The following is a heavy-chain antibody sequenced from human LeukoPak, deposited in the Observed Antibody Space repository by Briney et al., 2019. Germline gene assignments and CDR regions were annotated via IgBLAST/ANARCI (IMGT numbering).Heavy chain of an antibody. J-gene: IGHJ5*02. CDR3: ARDLIHRGGIAVATSNWFDP. CDR1: GYTFTSYY. D-gene: IGHD6-19*01. CDR2: INPSGGST. Sequence: ASVKVSCKASGYTFTSYYMHWVRQAPGQGLEWMGIINPSGGSTGYAQKFQGRVTMTRDMSTSTVYMELSSLRSEDTAVYYCARDLIHRGGIAVATSNWFDPWGQGTLVTVSS. V-gene: IGHV1-46*01.